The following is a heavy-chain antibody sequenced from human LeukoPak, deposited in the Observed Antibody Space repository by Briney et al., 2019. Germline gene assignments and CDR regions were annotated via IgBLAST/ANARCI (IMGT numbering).Heavy chain of an antibody. V-gene: IGHV4-59*01. CDR1: GGSISSYY. Sequence: SETLSLTCTVSGGSISSYYWSWIRQPPGKGLEWIGYIYYSGSTNYNPSLKSRVTISVDTSKNQFSLKLSSVTAADTAVYYCARGYPPIAAAGTTPLIDYWGQGTLVTVSS. J-gene: IGHJ4*02. CDR2: IYYSGST. D-gene: IGHD6-13*01. CDR3: ARGYPPIAAAGTTPLIDY.